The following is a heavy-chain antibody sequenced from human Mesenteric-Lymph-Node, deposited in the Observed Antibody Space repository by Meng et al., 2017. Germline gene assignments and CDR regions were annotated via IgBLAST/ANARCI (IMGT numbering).Heavy chain of an antibody. J-gene: IGHJ2*01. Sequence: QVQLQESGPGLVKPSGTLSLTCAVSGGSISSGGYYWSWIRQHPGKGLEWIGYIYYSGSTYYNPSLKSRVTISVDTSKNQFSLKLSSVTAADTAVYYCARVYYYGSGDWYFDLWGRGTLVTVSS. CDR1: GGSISSGGYY. D-gene: IGHD3-10*01. V-gene: IGHV4-31*11. CDR2: IYYSGST. CDR3: ARVYYYGSGDWYFDL.